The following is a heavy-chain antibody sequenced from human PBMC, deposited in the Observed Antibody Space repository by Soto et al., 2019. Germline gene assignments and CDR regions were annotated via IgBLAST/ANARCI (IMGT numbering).Heavy chain of an antibody. CDR2: INPNSGGT. D-gene: IGHD6-19*01. CDR1: GYTFTGYY. Sequence: QVQLVQSGAEVKKPGASVKVSCKASGYTFTGYYMHWVRQATGQGLEWMGWINPNSGGTNNEQKVQDWVTMTRDTSISTAYVELSRRRSYDTAVYSCARASGWLNNWLDPWVQGTLVTVSS. J-gene: IGHJ5*02. CDR3: ARASGWLNNWLDP. V-gene: IGHV1-2*04.